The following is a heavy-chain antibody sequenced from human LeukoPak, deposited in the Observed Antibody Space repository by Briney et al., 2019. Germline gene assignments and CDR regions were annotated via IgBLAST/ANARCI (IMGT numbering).Heavy chain of an antibody. CDR1: GFTFSSYA. CDR3: ARAGSGSYGFDY. CDR2: ISYDGSNK. V-gene: IGHV3-30-3*01. J-gene: IGHJ4*02. Sequence: GGSLRLSCAASGFTFSSYAMHWVRQAPGKGLEWVAVISYDGSNKYYADSVKGRFTISRDNSKNTLYLQMNSLRAEGTAVYYCARAGSGSYGFDYWGQGTLVTVSS. D-gene: IGHD1-26*01.